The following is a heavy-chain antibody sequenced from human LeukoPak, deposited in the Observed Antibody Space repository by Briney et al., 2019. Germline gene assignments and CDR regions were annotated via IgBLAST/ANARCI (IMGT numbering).Heavy chain of an antibody. CDR3: ARQPGAGWFDP. Sequence: GESLKISCQASGYSFTSSWIGWARQMPGKGLEWMAIINPGDSDTRYSPSFQGQVTISADKSISTVYLQWGSLKASANAMYYCARQPGAGWFDPWGQGTLVTVSS. V-gene: IGHV5-51*01. J-gene: IGHJ5*02. D-gene: IGHD3-10*01. CDR1: GYSFTSSW. CDR2: INPGDSDT.